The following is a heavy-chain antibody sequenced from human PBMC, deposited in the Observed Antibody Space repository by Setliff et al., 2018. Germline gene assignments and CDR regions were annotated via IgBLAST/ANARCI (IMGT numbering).Heavy chain of an antibody. D-gene: IGHD2-2*01. Sequence: ASVKVSCKTSGYTFTNYGINWVRQAPGQGLEWMGWINNYSFKTNSPQKFLDRLTMTTDTSTSTAYMELKDLTSDDTALYYCSRLVRYCTTTSCQGASGAELWGQGTLVTVSS. V-gene: IGHV1-18*01. J-gene: IGHJ4*02. CDR3: SRLVRYCTTTSCQGASGAEL. CDR1: GYTFTNYG. CDR2: INNYSFKT.